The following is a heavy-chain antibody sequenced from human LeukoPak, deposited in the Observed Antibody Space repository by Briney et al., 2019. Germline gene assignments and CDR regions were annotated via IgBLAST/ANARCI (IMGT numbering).Heavy chain of an antibody. J-gene: IGHJ4*02. CDR2: INRSNIYI. V-gene: IGHV3-21*01. D-gene: IGHD3-22*01. CDR1: GFTFGNYN. CDR3: ARGRYDSSGYYALFDY. Sequence: GGSLRLSCAASGFTFGNYNMNWVRQAPGKGLEWVSSINRSNIYIYYADSVKGRFTISRDNAKNSLYLQMNSLRAEDTAVYYCARGRYDSSGYYALFDYWGQGTLVTVSS.